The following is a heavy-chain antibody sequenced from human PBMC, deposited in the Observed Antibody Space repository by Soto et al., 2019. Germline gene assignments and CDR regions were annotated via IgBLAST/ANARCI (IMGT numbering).Heavy chain of an antibody. CDR1: GGSFSGYY. V-gene: IGHV4-34*01. CDR3: ARGEAGIAAAVGPENYYYYYMDV. D-gene: IGHD6-13*01. Sequence: QVQLQQWGAGLLKPSETLSLTCAVYGGSFSGYYWSWIRQPPGKGLEWIGEINHSGSTNYNPSLKSRVTISVDTSKNQFSLKLSSVTAADTAVYYCARGEAGIAAAVGPENYYYYYMDVWGKGTTVTVSS. J-gene: IGHJ6*03. CDR2: INHSGST.